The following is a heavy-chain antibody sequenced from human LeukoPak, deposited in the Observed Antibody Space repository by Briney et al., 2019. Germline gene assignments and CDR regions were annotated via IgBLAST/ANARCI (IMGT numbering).Heavy chain of an antibody. D-gene: IGHD2-15*01. CDR3: ARDESYCSGGTCSPPSFDY. V-gene: IGHV3-48*04. CDR1: GFTFSSYS. Sequence: GGSLRLSCAASGFTFSSYSMNWVRQAPGKGPEWVSYIGSSSSTIYYADSVKGRFTISRDNAKNSLYLQMNSLRAEDTAVYYCARDESYCSGGTCSPPSFDYWGQGTLVTVSS. CDR2: IGSSSSTI. J-gene: IGHJ4*02.